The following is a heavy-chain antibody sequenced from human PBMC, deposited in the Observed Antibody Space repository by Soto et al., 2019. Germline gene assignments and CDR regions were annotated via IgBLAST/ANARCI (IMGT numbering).Heavy chain of an antibody. Sequence: QLQLVQSGAEVKKPGSSVKVYCKASGGTFSSYAISWVRQAPGQGREWMGGIMPIFGTANYAQKFQGRVTITEDESTSTAYMELSSLRSEDTAVYYFARSVPTVTTLSYFDYWGQGTLVTVSS. CDR1: GGTFSSYA. V-gene: IGHV1-69*01. CDR3: ARSVPTVTTLSYFDY. CDR2: IMPIFGTA. D-gene: IGHD4-17*01. J-gene: IGHJ4*02.